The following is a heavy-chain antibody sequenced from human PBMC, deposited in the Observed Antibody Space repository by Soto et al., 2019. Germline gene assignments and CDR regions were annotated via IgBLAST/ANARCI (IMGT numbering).Heavy chain of an antibody. CDR2: IYYSGST. Sequence: PSETLSLTCTVSGGSISSSSYYWGWIRQPPGKGLEWIGSIYYSGSTYYNPSLKSRVTISVDTSKNQFSLKLSSVTAADTAVYYCARQVKDVRWLQLREYFDYWGQGTLVT. CDR1: GGSISSSSYY. D-gene: IGHD5-12*01. J-gene: IGHJ4*02. V-gene: IGHV4-39*01. CDR3: ARQVKDVRWLQLREYFDY.